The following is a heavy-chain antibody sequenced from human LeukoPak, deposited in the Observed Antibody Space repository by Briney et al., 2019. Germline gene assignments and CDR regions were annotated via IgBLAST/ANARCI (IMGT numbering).Heavy chain of an antibody. CDR1: GGSISSSSYY. V-gene: IGHV4-39*01. CDR3: ARSPADYYDSSGYYFPFDY. CDR2: IYYSGST. Sequence: SQTLSLTCTVSGGSISSSSYYWGWIRQPPGKGLEWIGSIYYSGSTYYNPSLKSRVTISVDTSKNQFSLKLSSVTAADTAVYYCARSPADYYDSSGYYFPFDYWGQGTLVTVSS. J-gene: IGHJ4*02. D-gene: IGHD3-22*01.